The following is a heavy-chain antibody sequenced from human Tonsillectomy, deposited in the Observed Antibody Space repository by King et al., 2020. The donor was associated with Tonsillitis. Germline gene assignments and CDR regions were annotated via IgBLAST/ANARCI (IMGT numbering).Heavy chain of an antibody. Sequence: LQESGPGLVKPSETLSLTCTVSGGSISSYYWSWIRQPPGKGLEWIGYIYYSGSTNYNPSLKSRVTISVDTSKNQFSLKLRSVTAADTAVYYCARDGRATPDYFDYWGQGTLVTVSS. CDR3: ARDGRATPDYFDY. CDR2: IYYSGST. V-gene: IGHV4-59*01. CDR1: GGSISSYY. J-gene: IGHJ4*02. D-gene: IGHD5-12*01.